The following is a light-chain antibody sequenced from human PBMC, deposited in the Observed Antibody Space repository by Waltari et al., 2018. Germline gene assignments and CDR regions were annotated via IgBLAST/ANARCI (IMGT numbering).Light chain of an antibody. CDR2: GAS. V-gene: IGKV3-20*01. Sequence: EIVLTQSPGTLSLSPGERATLSCRASQGVSRALAWYQQKPGQAPRLLIYGASNRATGIPDRFSGSGSGTDFSLTISRLGPEDVAVYYCQHYERLPATFGQGTKVEIK. CDR3: QHYERLPAT. J-gene: IGKJ1*01. CDR1: QGVSRA.